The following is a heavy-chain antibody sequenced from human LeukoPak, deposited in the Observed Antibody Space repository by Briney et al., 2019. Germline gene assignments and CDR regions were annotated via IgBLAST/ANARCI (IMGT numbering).Heavy chain of an antibody. CDR3: ATRLATVVTGYYYYYMDV. J-gene: IGHJ6*03. V-gene: IGHV4-61*02. D-gene: IGHD4-23*01. CDR1: GGSISSGSYY. CDR2: IYTSGST. Sequence: SETLSLTCTVSGGSISSGSYYWSWIRQPPGKGLEWIGRIYTSGSTNYNPSLKSRVTISVDTSKNQFSLKLSSVTAADTAVYYCATRLATVVTGYYYYYMDVWGKGTTVTVSS.